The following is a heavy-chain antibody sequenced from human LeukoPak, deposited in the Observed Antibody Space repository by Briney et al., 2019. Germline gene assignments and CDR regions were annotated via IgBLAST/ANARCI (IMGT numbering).Heavy chain of an antibody. D-gene: IGHD3-22*01. Sequence: GGSLRLSCAASGFTFSYFWMHWFRQTPGKGLVWVSCTNTDGSYSSYADSVKGRFTISRDNPKNTLYLQMNSLRAEDTAVYYCAKSSYYDSSGYYREYYFDYWGQGTLVTVSS. J-gene: IGHJ4*02. V-gene: IGHV3-74*01. CDR3: AKSSYYDSSGYYREYYFDY. CDR2: TNTDGSYS. CDR1: GFTFSYFW.